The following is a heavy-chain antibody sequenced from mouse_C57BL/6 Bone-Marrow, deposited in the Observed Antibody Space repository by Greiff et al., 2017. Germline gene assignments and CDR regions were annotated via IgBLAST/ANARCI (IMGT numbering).Heavy chain of an antibody. V-gene: IGHV1-80*01. CDR1: GYAFSTYW. J-gene: IGHJ1*03. CDR2: IYPGDGDT. Sequence: QVQLQQSGAELVKPGASVKISCKVSGYAFSTYWMNWVKQRPGKGLEWIGQIYPGDGDTNYNGKFKGKATLTADKSSSTAYMQLSSLTSEDSAVYFCARKSSYVDWYFDVWGTGTTVTVSS. D-gene: IGHD1-1*01. CDR3: ARKSSYVDWYFDV.